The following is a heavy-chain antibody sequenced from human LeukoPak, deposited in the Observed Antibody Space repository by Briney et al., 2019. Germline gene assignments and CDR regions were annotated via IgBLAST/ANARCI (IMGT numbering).Heavy chain of an antibody. CDR3: AGAVLATKSEHWFDS. V-gene: IGHV4-59*01. CDR2: IYYTGST. J-gene: IGHJ5*01. Sequence: XXVXGGSIXSFYWSWIRQPPGKGLEWIGYIYYTGSTNYNSSLKSRVTISVDTSKNQFSLNLSSVTAADTAMYYCAGAVLATKSEHWFDSWGQGTLVTVSS. D-gene: IGHD2-8*01. CDR1: GGSIXSFY.